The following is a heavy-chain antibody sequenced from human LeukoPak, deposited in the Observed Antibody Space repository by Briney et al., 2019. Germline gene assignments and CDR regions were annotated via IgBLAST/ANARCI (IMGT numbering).Heavy chain of an antibody. D-gene: IGHD3-9*01. J-gene: IGHJ3*02. CDR2: ISGSGGST. CDR1: GFTFSSYA. V-gene: IGHV3-23*01. Sequence: PGGSLRLSCAASGFTFSSYAMSWVRQAPGKGLEWVSAISGSGGSTCYADSVKGRFTISRDNSKNTLYLEMNSQRTEDTALYYCATKIFSDGFDTWGQGTMVTVSS. CDR3: ATKIFSDGFDT.